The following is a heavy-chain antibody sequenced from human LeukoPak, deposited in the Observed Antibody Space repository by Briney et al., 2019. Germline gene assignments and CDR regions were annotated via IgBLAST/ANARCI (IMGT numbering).Heavy chain of an antibody. D-gene: IGHD4-17*01. V-gene: IGHV1-2*02. CDR3: ARNYGHNSKYFDL. CDR2: ISPEGGDT. J-gene: IGHJ4*02. Sequence: ASVKVSCKASGHTFSDYFMHWVRQAPGQGLEWMGWISPEGGDTHYAQRFQGRVTMTRDTSISAAYMELTSLSSDDTAVYYCARNYGHNSKYFDLWGQGTLVTVSS. CDR1: GHTFSDYF.